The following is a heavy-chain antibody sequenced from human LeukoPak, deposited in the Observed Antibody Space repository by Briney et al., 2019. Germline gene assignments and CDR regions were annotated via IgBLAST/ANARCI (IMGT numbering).Heavy chain of an antibody. Sequence: SETLSLTCTVSGGSISSYYWSWIRQPPGKGLEWIGYIYYSGSTNYNPSLKSRVTISVDTSKNQFSLKLSSVTAADTAVYYCARTYWSGYYSWSDPWGQGTLVTVSS. CDR3: ARTYWSGYYSWSDP. D-gene: IGHD3-3*01. CDR1: GGSISSYY. J-gene: IGHJ5*02. V-gene: IGHV4-59*01. CDR2: IYYSGST.